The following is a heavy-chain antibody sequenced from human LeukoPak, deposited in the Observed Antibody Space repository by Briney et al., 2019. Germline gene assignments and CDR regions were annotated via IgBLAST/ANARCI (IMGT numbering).Heavy chain of an antibody. CDR1: GGSISSGGYS. J-gene: IGHJ4*02. D-gene: IGHD3-10*01. CDR2: IYHSGST. V-gene: IGHV4-30-2*01. CDR3: ARVVRSRAFFDY. Sequence: SQTLSLTCAVSGGSISSGGYSWSWIRQPPGKGLKWIGYIYHSGSTYYNPSLKIRVTISVDRSKNQFSLKLSSVTAADTAVYYCARVVRSRAFFDYWGQGTLVTVSS.